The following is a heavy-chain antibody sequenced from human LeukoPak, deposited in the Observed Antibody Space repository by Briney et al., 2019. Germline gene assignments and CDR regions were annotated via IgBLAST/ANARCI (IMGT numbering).Heavy chain of an antibody. J-gene: IGHJ4*02. CDR3: ARARGGYNFALLGPGPSDY. CDR2: INPSGGST. CDR1: GYTFTSYY. D-gene: IGHD5-24*01. Sequence: GASVKVSCKASGYTFTSYYMHGVRQAPGQGLEWMGIINPSGGSTSYAQKFQGRVTMTRDTSTSTVYMELSSLRSEDTAVYYCARARGGYNFALLGPGPSDYWGQGTLVTVSS. V-gene: IGHV1-46*01.